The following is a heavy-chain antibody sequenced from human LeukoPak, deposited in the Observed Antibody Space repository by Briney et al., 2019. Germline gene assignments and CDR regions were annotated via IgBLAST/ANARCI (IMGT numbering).Heavy chain of an antibody. D-gene: IGHD3-10*01. V-gene: IGHV4-30-4*07. J-gene: IGHJ4*02. CDR3: ARDRGLWAFDY. CDR1: GGSISSGGYS. CDR2: IYYSGST. Sequence: SETLSLTCAVSGGSISSGGYSWSWIRQPPGKGLEWIGYIYYSGSTYYNPSLKSRVTISVDTSKNQFSLKLSSVTAADTAMYYCARDRGLWAFDYWGQGTLVTVSS.